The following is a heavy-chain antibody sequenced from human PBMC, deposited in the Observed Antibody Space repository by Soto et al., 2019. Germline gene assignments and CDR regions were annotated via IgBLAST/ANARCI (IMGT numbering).Heavy chain of an antibody. V-gene: IGHV4-4*07. CDR2: VSSGGTT. CDR1: GGSINSYW. D-gene: IGHD3-10*01. CDR3: ARDIGSFAYGQGY. J-gene: IGHJ4*02. Sequence: SETLSLTCSVSGGSINSYWWSLILLPAGKGLEWIGGVSSGGTTDYNPSLNSRATTSVETSKNQFSLKLSSVTAADTAVYYCARDIGSFAYGQGYWGQGIHVT.